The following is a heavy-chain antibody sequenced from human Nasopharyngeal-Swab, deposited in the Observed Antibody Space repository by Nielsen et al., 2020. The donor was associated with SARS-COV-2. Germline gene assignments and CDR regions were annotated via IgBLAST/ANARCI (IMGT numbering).Heavy chain of an antibody. CDR3: ARGDDSSGYPYSHDY. CDR2: IYAGGST. Sequence: GESLKISCAASGFSVSTKYMSWVRQAPGKGLEWVSSIYAGGSTYYADSMKGRFTISRDNSKNTLYLQMNSLRAEDTAVYYCARGDDSSGYPYSHDYWGQGTLVTVSS. V-gene: IGHV3-66*01. D-gene: IGHD3-22*01. CDR1: GFSVSTKY. J-gene: IGHJ4*02.